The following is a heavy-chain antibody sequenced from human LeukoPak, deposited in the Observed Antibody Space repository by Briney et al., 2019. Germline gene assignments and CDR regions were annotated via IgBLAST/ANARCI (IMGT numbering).Heavy chain of an antibody. CDR1: GYTFTSYG. Sequence: ASVKVSCKASGYTFTSYGISWVRQAPGQGLEWMGWMNPNSGNTGYAQKFQGRVTMTRNTSISTAYMELSSLRSEDTAVYYCARTVFAVTTPGYWGQGTLVTVSS. V-gene: IGHV1-8*02. CDR3: ARTVFAVTTPGY. D-gene: IGHD4-17*01. CDR2: MNPNSGNT. J-gene: IGHJ4*02.